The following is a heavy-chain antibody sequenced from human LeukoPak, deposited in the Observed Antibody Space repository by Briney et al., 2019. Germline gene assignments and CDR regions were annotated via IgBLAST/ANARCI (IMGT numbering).Heavy chain of an antibody. CDR3: TLRRGYYFDY. Sequence: KPGGSLRLSCAASGFTFNTAWMSWVRQAPGKGLEWVGRIKSKTDGGTTDYAAPVKGRFTISGDDSKNTLYLQMNSLKTEDTAVYYCTLRRGYYFDYWGQGTLVTVSS. D-gene: IGHD4-17*01. CDR1: GFTFNTAW. J-gene: IGHJ4*02. CDR2: IKSKTDGGTT. V-gene: IGHV3-15*01.